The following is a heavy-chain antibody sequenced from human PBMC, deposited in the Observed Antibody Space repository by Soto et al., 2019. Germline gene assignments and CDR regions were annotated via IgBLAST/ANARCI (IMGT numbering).Heavy chain of an antibody. V-gene: IGHV3-66*01. CDR3: ARDLPSRVHYYGSGSLDG. CDR1: GFTVSTKY. CDR2: IYSGGGT. Sequence: GGSLRLSCAASGFTVSTKYMSWVRQAPGKGLEWVSVIYSGGGTYYADSVKGRFTISTDNSNNTLYLQMNSLRAEDTAVYYCARDLPSRVHYYGSGSLDGWGQGTTVTVSS. J-gene: IGHJ6*02. D-gene: IGHD3-10*01.